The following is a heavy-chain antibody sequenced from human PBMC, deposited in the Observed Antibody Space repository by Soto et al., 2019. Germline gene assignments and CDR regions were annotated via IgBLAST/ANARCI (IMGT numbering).Heavy chain of an antibody. CDR2: INAGNGNT. CDR1: GYTFTSYA. D-gene: IGHD4-4*01. J-gene: IGHJ5*02. CDR3: AGLPSVYSNFALNWFDP. Sequence: ASVKVSCKASGYTFTSYAMHWVRQAPGQRLEWMGWINAGNGNTKYSQKFQGRVTITTDKSASTAYMELSSLRSEDTAVYYCAGLPSVYSNFALNWFDPWGQGTLVTVSS. V-gene: IGHV1-3*01.